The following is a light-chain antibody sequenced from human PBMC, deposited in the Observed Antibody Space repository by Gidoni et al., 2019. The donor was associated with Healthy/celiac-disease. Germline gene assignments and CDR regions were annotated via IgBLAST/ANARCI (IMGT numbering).Light chain of an antibody. CDR3: QQRSNWPS. Sequence: EIVLTQSPATLSLSPGERATLSCRASQSVTSYLAWYQQKPGQAPRLLIYDASNRATGIPARFSGSGSGTDFTLTISSLEPEDCAVYYCQQRSNWPSFGPGTKVEIK. V-gene: IGKV3-11*01. CDR1: QSVTSY. J-gene: IGKJ3*01. CDR2: DAS.